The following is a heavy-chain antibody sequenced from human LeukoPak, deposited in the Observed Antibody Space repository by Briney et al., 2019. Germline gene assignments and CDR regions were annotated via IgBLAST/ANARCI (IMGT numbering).Heavy chain of an antibody. V-gene: IGHV1-69*01. CDR3: ARADPITIFGVVIHTNWFDP. D-gene: IGHD3-3*01. CDR2: IIPIFGTA. J-gene: IGHJ5*02. Sequence: SVKVSCKASGGTFSSYAISWVRQAPGQGLEWMGGIIPIFGTANHAQKFQGRVTITADESTSTAYMELSSLRSEDTAVYYCARADPITIFGVVIHTNWFDPWGQGTLVTVSS. CDR1: GGTFSSYA.